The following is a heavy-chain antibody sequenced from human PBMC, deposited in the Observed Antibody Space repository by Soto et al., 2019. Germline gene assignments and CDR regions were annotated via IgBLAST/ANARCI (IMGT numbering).Heavy chain of an antibody. Sequence: SVKVSCKASGGTFSSYAISWVRQAPGQGLEWMGGIIPIFGTANYAQKFQGRVTITADESTSTAYMELSSLRSEDTAVYYCARGRPSSSSWPKTYYYYYGMDVWGQGTTVNVSS. V-gene: IGHV1-69*13. J-gene: IGHJ6*02. D-gene: IGHD6-13*01. CDR1: GGTFSSYA. CDR2: IIPIFGTA. CDR3: ARGRPSSSSWPKTYYYYYGMDV.